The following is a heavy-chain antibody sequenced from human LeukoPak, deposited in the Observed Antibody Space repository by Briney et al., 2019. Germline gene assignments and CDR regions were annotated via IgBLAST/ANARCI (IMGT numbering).Heavy chain of an antibody. CDR1: GFTFGDFP. V-gene: IGHV3-49*04. Sequence: GGSLRLSCTASGFTFGDFPMSWVRQAPGKGLEWVGFIRSKAYGGTTEYAASVKGRFTISRDESKSIAYLKMNSLKTEDTAVYYCTRETPGGDYYDSSGYGTSYWGQGTLVTVSS. CDR2: IRSKAYGGTT. J-gene: IGHJ4*02. CDR3: TRETPGGDYYDSSGYGTSY. D-gene: IGHD3-22*01.